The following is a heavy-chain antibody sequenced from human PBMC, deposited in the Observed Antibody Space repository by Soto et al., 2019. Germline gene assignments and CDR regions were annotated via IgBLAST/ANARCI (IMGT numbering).Heavy chain of an antibody. Sequence: GGSLRLSCAASGFTFSSYGMHWVRQAPGKGLEWVAVIWYDGSNKYYADSVKGRFTISRDNSKNTLYLQMNSLRAEDTAVYYCARETYYYDSSGYYYKDYWGQGTLVTVSS. CDR3: ARETYYYDSSGYYYKDY. CDR2: IWYDGSNK. D-gene: IGHD3-22*01. J-gene: IGHJ4*02. V-gene: IGHV3-33*08. CDR1: GFTFSSYG.